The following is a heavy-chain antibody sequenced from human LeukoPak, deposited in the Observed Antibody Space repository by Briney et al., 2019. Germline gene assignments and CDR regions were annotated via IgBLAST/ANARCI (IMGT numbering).Heavy chain of an antibody. J-gene: IGHJ2*01. CDR3: ARHQGVDDL. V-gene: IGHV4-34*01. D-gene: IGHD3-3*01. CDR1: GGSFSGYY. CDR2: INHTGST. Sequence: SETLSLTCAVYGGSFSGYYWSWIRQPPGKGLEWIGEINHTGSTNYNPSLKSRVTISVDTSKNQFSLKLTSVTAADTAVYYCARHQGVDDLWGRGSLVTVSS.